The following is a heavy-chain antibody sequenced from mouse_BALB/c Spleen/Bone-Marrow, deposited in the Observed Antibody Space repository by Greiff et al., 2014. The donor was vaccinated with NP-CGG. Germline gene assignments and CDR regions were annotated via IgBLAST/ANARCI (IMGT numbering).Heavy chain of an antibody. D-gene: IGHD4-1*01. CDR3: ARGTGWYFDV. CDR2: IDTSDSYT. J-gene: IGHJ1*01. Sequence: QVQLQQSGAELVMPGASVKMSCKASGYTFTDYWMHWVKQRPGQGLEWIGAIDTSDSYTSYNQKLKGKATLTVDESSSTAYMQLSSLTSEDSAVYYCARGTGWYFDVWGAGTTVTVSS. CDR1: GYTFTDYW. V-gene: IGHV1-69*01.